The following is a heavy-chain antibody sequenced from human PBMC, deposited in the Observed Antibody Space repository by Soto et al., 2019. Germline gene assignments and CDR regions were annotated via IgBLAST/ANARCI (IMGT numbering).Heavy chain of an antibody. CDR3: AKDRGRLSTLPPDDY. V-gene: IGHV3-9*01. CDR2: ISWNSGSI. J-gene: IGHJ4*02. D-gene: IGHD2-15*01. Sequence: EVQLVESGGGLVQPGRSLRLSCAASGFTFDDYAMHWVRQAPGKGLEWVAGISWNSGSICYADSVKGRFTISRDNGKNSLYLQMNSLRAEDTALYYCAKDRGRLSTLPPDDYWGQGTLVTVSS. CDR1: GFTFDDYA.